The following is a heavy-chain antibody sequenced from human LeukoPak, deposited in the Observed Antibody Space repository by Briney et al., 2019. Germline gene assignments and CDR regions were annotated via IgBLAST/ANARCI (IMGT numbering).Heavy chain of an antibody. CDR1: GFTFSSYA. V-gene: IGHV3-30-3*01. D-gene: IGHD3-3*01. Sequence: GGSLRLSCAASGFTFSSYAMHWVRQAPGKGLEWVAVISYDGSNKYYADSVKGRFTISRDNAKNSLYLQMNSLRAEDTAVYYCARDGVVLDPRFVNYFDYWGQGTLVTVSS. CDR2: ISYDGSNK. J-gene: IGHJ4*02. CDR3: ARDGVVLDPRFVNYFDY.